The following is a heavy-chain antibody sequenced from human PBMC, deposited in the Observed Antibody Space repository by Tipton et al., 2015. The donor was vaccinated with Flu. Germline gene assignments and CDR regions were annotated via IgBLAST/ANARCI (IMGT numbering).Heavy chain of an antibody. CDR2: TFHSGNT. D-gene: IGHD4-11*01. Sequence: TLSLTCSVSGDSIGSGYYWGWIRQPPGKGLEWIGNTFHSGNTYLNPSLKSRVTMSIDTSKNQFSLKLSSVTASDTAVYYWARRDYSNYVSGPKNWFDPWGQGILVTVSS. V-gene: IGHV4-38-2*01. J-gene: IGHJ5*02. CDR1: GDSIGSGYY. CDR3: ARRDYSNYVSGPKNWFDP.